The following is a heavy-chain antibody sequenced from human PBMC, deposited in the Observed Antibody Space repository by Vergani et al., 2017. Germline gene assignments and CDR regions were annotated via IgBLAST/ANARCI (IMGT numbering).Heavy chain of an antibody. CDR2: SVPILDIT. CDR3: ARDRTEPTDDAFDI. D-gene: IGHD1-14*01. CDR1: GGNFGSFG. V-gene: IGHV1-69*09. Sequence: VQLVQSGAEMKKPGSSVKVSCKSSGGNFGSFGFSWVRQAPGQCLEWMGRSVPILDITNYAQMFMGRVSITADKSTGTLYLDLSDLRSADTAMYYCARDRTEPTDDAFDIWGQGTLVSVSS. J-gene: IGHJ3*02.